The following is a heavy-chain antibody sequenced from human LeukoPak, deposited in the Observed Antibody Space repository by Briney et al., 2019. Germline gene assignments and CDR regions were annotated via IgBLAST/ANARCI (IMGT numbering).Heavy chain of an antibody. V-gene: IGHV4-34*01. J-gene: IGHJ6*03. CDR3: ARARREYCSSTSCRRKQYYYYYYMDV. CDR2: INHSGST. CDR1: GGSISNYY. Sequence: SETLSLTCTVSGGSISNYYWSWIRQPPGKGLEWIGEINHSGSTNYNPSLKSRVTISVDTSKNQFSLKLSSVTAADTAVYYCARARREYCSSTSCRRKQYYYYYYMDVWGKGTTVTVSS. D-gene: IGHD2-2*01.